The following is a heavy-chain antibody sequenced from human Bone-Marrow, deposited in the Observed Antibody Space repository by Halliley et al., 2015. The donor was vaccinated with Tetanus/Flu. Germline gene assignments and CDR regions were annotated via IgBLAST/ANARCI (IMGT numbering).Heavy chain of an antibody. CDR2: ISHDGSS. CDR1: GGSISGTNW. D-gene: IGHD3-16*01. Sequence: TLSLTCTVSGGSISGTNWWSWVRQTPGKGLEWLGGISHDGSSNYNPSVKGRVSFSVSKSKNQFSPNLSSLTTADTAVYYCARESGIVVISLEEAHFAYWGQGALVTVSS. CDR3: ARESGIVVISLEEAHFAY. V-gene: IGHV4-4*02. J-gene: IGHJ4*02.